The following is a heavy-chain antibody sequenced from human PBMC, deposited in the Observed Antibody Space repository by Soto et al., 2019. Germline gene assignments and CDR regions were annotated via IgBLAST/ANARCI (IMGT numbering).Heavy chain of an antibody. J-gene: IGHJ6*02. V-gene: IGHV1-69*13. CDR2: IIPIFGTA. Sequence: GASVKVSCKASGGTFSSYAISWVRQAPGQGLEWMEGIIPIFGTANYAQKFQGRVTITADESTSTAYMELSSLRFEDTAVYYCARDSRPYSSGPYYYGMDVWGQGTTVTSP. CDR3: ARDSRPYSSGPYYYGMDV. D-gene: IGHD6-19*01. CDR1: GGTFSSYA.